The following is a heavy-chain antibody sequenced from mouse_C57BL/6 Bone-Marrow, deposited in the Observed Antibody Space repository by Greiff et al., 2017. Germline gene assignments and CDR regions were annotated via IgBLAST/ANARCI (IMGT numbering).Heavy chain of an antibody. Sequence: VKLVESGPGLVAPSQSLSITCTVSGFSLTSYGVSWVRQPPGKGLEWLGVIWGDGSTNYHSALISRLSISKDNSKSQVYLKLNSHQTDDTATYYCAKRRYGSWYFDVWGTGTTVTVSS. V-gene: IGHV2-3*01. CDR2: IWGDGST. D-gene: IGHD1-1*01. J-gene: IGHJ1*03. CDR1: GFSLTSYG. CDR3: AKRRYGSWYFDV.